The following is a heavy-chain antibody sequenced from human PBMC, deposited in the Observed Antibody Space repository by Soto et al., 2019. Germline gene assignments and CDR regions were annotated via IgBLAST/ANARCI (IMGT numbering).Heavy chain of an antibody. Sequence: GGSLRLSCAASGFAFSTNAMNWVRQAPGKGLEWVSTISYSAANTYYADSAKGRLTISRDNSKNTLYLQMSSLRAEDTAVYYCARGLPIDYWGPGTLVTVPQ. J-gene: IGHJ4*02. V-gene: IGHV3-23*01. CDR1: GFAFSTNA. CDR3: ARGLPIDY. CDR2: ISYSAANT.